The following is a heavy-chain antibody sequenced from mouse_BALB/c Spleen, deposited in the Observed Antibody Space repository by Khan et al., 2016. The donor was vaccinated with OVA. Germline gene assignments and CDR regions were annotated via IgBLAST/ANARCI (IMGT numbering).Heavy chain of an antibody. J-gene: IGHJ2*01. Sequence: QVQLKPSGAELAKPGASVKMSCKASGYTFINYWILWVKQRPGQGLEWIGYINPSTGYTEYNQNFKDKATLTADKSSSTAYMQLSSLTSEDSAVYDCARRVIRREFDYGGQGNTITV. V-gene: IGHV1-7*01. D-gene: IGHD1-1*01. CDR1: GYTFINYW. CDR3: ARRVIRREFDY. CDR2: INPSTGYT.